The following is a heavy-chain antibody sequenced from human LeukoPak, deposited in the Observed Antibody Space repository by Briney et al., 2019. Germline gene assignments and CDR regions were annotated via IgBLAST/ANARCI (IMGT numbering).Heavy chain of an antibody. D-gene: IGHD1-26*01. J-gene: IGHJ3*02. CDR1: GGTFSIYA. Sequence: SVKVSCKASGGTFSIYATSWVRQAPGQGLEWMGGIIPIFGTANYAQKLQGRVTMTTDTSTSTAYMELRSLRSDDTAVYYCARDLGWEQLGTQDAFDIWGQGTMVTVSS. CDR2: IIPIFGTA. CDR3: ARDLGWEQLGTQDAFDI. V-gene: IGHV1-69*05.